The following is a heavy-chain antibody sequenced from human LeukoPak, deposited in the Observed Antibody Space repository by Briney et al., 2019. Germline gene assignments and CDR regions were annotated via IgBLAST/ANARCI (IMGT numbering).Heavy chain of an antibody. J-gene: IGHJ4*02. Sequence: ASVKVSCKASGYTFTSYDISWVRQAPGQGLEWMGWISTYNGNTNYAQKFQGRVTVTTDTSTSTAYMELRSLTSDDTGVYYCVRGGSSSGYDSWGQGTLVTVSS. CDR1: GYTFTSYD. CDR3: VRGGSSSGYDS. CDR2: ISTYNGNT. D-gene: IGHD5-18*01. V-gene: IGHV1-18*01.